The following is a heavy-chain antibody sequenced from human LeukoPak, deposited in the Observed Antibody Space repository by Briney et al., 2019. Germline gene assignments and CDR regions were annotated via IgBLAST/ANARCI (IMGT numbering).Heavy chain of an antibody. CDR1: GFTFSSYA. Sequence: GGSLRLSCAASGFTFSSYAMSWVRQAPGKGLEWVSAISGSGGSTYYADSVKGRFTITRDNSKNTLYLQMNSLRAEDTAVYYCAKYGYSYGGNYYGLDVWGQGTTVTVSS. D-gene: IGHD5-18*01. V-gene: IGHV3-23*01. CDR2: ISGSGGST. J-gene: IGHJ6*02. CDR3: AKYGYSYGGNYYGLDV.